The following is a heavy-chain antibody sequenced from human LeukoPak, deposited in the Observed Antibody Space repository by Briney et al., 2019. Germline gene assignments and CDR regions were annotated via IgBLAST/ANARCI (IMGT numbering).Heavy chain of an antibody. CDR3: ARGRDPY. D-gene: IGHD5-24*01. Sequence: SETLSLTCAVYGGSFSCYYWTWIRQPPGRGLEWIGEINHSGSTNYNPSLKSRVTISVDTSKSQFSLKLNSVTAAVTAMYYCARGRDPYWGQGTSVTVSS. CDR1: GGSFSCYY. J-gene: IGHJ4*02. CDR2: INHSGST. V-gene: IGHV4-34*01.